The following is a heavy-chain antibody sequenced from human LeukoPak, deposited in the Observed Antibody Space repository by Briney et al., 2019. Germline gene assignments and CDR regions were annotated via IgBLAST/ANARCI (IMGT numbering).Heavy chain of an antibody. CDR3: AKGGRSDY. V-gene: IGHV3-23*01. J-gene: IGHJ4*02. CDR2: ISGSGGST. D-gene: IGHD1-26*01. Sequence: GGSLRLSSAASGFTFSTYGMSWVRQAPGKGLEWVSAISGSGGSTYYADSVKGRFTISRDNSKNTLYLLMNSLRAEDTAVYYCAKGGRSDYWGQGTLVTVSS. CDR1: GFTFSTYG.